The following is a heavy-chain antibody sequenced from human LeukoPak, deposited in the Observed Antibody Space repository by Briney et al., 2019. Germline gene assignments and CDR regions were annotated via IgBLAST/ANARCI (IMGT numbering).Heavy chain of an antibody. CDR3: AREGGMGFDY. CDR2: IYYSGST. CDR1: DGSISSYY. J-gene: IGHJ4*02. V-gene: IGHV4-59*01. Sequence: SETLSLTCTVSDGSISSYYWSWIRQPPGKGLEWIGYIYYSGSTNYNPSLKSRVTISVDTSKNQFSLKLSSVTAADTAVYYCAREGGMGFDYWGQGTLVTVSS. D-gene: IGHD6-13*01.